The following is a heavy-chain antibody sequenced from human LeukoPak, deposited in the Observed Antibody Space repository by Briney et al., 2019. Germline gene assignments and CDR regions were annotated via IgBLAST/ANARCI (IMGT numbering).Heavy chain of an antibody. D-gene: IGHD3-10*01. V-gene: IGHV4-34*01. CDR2: INHSGST. Sequence: PSETLSLTCAVYGGSLSDYYWSLIRQPPGKGLEWIGEINHSGSTNYNPSLKSRVTISIDTSKNQFSLQLSSVTAADTAVYYCAGGDPYYHGSGSYSPYYFDYWGQGTLVTVSS. J-gene: IGHJ4*02. CDR3: AGGDPYYHGSGSYSPYYFDY. CDR1: GGSLSDYY.